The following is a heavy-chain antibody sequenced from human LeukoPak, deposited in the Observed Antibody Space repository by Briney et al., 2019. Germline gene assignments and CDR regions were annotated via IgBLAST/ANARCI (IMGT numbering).Heavy chain of an antibody. D-gene: IGHD3-22*01. CDR3: TRQNAYYYDSSGAMYYYYDGMDV. J-gene: IGHJ6*02. CDR2: IRSKANSHAT. CDR1: GFTFSGSA. V-gene: IGHV3-73*01. Sequence: GGSLKLSCAASGFTFSGSAMHWVHQASGKGLEWVGRIRSKANSHATAYAASVKGRFTISRDDSKNTAFLQMKSLRTEDTAVYYCTRQNAYYYDSSGAMYYYYDGMDVWGQGTTVIVSS.